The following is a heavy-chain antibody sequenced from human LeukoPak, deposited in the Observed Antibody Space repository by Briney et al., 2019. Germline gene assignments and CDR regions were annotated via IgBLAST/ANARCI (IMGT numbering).Heavy chain of an antibody. Sequence: GRSLRLSCAASGFTFSSYAMHWVRQAPGKGLEWVAVISYDGSNKYYADSVKGRFTISRDNSKNTLHLQMNSLRAEDTAVYYCAKSAYYDSSGFYREYYFDYWGQGTLVTVSS. J-gene: IGHJ4*02. V-gene: IGHV3-30-3*02. CDR2: ISYDGSNK. D-gene: IGHD3-22*01. CDR3: AKSAYYDSSGFYREYYFDY. CDR1: GFTFSSYA.